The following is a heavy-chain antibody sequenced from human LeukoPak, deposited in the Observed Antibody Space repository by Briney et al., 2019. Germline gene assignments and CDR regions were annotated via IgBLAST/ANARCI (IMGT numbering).Heavy chain of an antibody. D-gene: IGHD3-3*02. V-gene: IGHV1-69*13. J-gene: IGHJ3*02. CDR1: GDTFRDYA. CDR3: ARPIFITSGAFDI. CDR2: FVPIFGKS. Sequence: RASVKVSCKASGDTFRDYAFSWVRQAPGQGRAWIGGFVPIFGKSFYAQKFQGRLTITSDESSTTVYMELASLRSEDTALYYCARPIFITSGAFDIWGQGTLVTVSS.